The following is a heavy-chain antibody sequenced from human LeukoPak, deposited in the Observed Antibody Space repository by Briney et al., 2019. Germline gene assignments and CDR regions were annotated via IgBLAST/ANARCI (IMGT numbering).Heavy chain of an antibody. Sequence: PGGSLRLSCAASGFTFSSYAMSWVRQAPGKGLGWVSAISGSGGSTYYADSVKGRFTISRDNSKNTLYLQMNSLRAEDTAVYYCAKDGIPVFFLPPQHFDYWGQGTLVTVSS. V-gene: IGHV3-23*01. J-gene: IGHJ4*02. CDR1: GFTFSSYA. CDR2: ISGSGGST. CDR3: AKDGIPVFFLPPQHFDY. D-gene: IGHD1-26*01.